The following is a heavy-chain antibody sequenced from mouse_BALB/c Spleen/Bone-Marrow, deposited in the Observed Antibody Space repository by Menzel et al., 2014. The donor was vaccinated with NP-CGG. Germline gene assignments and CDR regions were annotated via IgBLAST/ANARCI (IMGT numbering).Heavy chain of an antibody. J-gene: IGHJ1*01. CDR3: ARYYGNYSGYFDV. Sequence: EVMLVESGGGLVQPGGSRKLSCAASGFTFSSFGMHWVRQAPEKGLEWVAYISSGSSTIYYADTVKGRFTISRDNPKNTLFLQMTSLRSEDTAMYYCARYYGNYSGYFDVWGAGTTVTVSP. D-gene: IGHD2-1*01. CDR1: GFTFSSFG. CDR2: ISSGSSTI. V-gene: IGHV5-17*02.